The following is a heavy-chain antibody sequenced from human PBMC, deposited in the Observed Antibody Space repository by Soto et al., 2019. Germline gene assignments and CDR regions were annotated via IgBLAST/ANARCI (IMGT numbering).Heavy chain of an antibody. V-gene: IGHV1-3*01. CDR1: GYTFTSYA. Sequence: ASVKVSCKASGYTFTSYAMHWVRQAPGQRLEWMGWINAGNGNTKYSQKFQGRVTITRDTSASTAYMELSSLRSEDTAVYYCAKGLKVAARQFPYYYYYMDVWGKGTTVTVSS. CDR3: AKGLKVAARQFPYYYYYMDV. J-gene: IGHJ6*03. D-gene: IGHD6-6*01. CDR2: INAGNGNT.